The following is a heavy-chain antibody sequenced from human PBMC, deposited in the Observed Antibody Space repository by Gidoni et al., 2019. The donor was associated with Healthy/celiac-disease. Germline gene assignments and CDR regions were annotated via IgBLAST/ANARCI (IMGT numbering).Heavy chain of an antibody. D-gene: IGHD2-15*01. CDR1: GGSFSGYY. Sequence: QVQLQQWGAGLLKLSETLSLTCAVYGGSFSGYYWSWIRQPPGKGLEWIGEINHSGSTNYNPSLKSRVTISVDTSKNQFSLKLSSVTAADTAVYYCARGRGGTSPRWGQGTLVTVSS. CDR2: INHSGST. J-gene: IGHJ4*02. CDR3: ARGRGGTSPR. V-gene: IGHV4-34*01.